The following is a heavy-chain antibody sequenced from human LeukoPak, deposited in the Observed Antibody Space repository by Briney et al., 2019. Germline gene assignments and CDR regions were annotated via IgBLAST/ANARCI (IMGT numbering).Heavy chain of an antibody. D-gene: IGHD5-18*01. Sequence: SETLSLTCAVYGGSFSGYYWSWIRQPPGRGLEWIGEINHSGSTNYNPSLKSRVTISVDTSKNQFSLKLSSVTAADTAVYYCARGSWIQLLDYWGQGTLVTVSS. CDR2: INHSGST. J-gene: IGHJ4*02. CDR1: GGSFSGYY. V-gene: IGHV4-34*01. CDR3: ARGSWIQLLDY.